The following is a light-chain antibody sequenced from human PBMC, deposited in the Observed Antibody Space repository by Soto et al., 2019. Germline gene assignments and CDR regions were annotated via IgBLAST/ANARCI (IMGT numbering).Light chain of an antibody. CDR2: DVS. J-gene: IGLJ1*01. CDR3: SSYTSSSTYV. V-gene: IGLV2-14*01. Sequence: QSVLTQPASVSGSPGQSITISCTGTSTDIGRYNYVSWYQQHPGKAPKLTIYDVSNRPSGVSNRFSDSKSGNTASLTISGLQAEDEADYYCSSYTSSSTYVFGTGTKVTVL. CDR1: STDIGRYNY.